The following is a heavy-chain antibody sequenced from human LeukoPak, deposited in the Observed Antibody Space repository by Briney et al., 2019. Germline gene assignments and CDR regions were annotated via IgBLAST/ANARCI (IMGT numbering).Heavy chain of an antibody. CDR1: GGSISSYY. D-gene: IGHD3-3*01. CDR2: IYYSGST. J-gene: IGHJ4*02. CDR3: AGSGY. Sequence: PSETLSLTCTVSGGSISSYYWSWIRQPPGKGLEWIGYIYYSGSTYYNPSLKSRVTISVDTSKNQFSLKLSSVTAADTAVYYCAGSGYWGQGTLVTVSS. V-gene: IGHV4-59*08.